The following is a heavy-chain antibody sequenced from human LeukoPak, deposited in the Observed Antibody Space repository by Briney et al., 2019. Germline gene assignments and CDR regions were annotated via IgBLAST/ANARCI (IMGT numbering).Heavy chain of an antibody. D-gene: IGHD5-18*01. CDR3: AKGQLWPSKYYFDY. V-gene: IGHV3-23*05. CDR2: VSDNYT. J-gene: IGHJ4*02. Sequence: GGSLRLSCAASGFTFRSYVMTWVRQAPGKGLEWVSDVSDNYTCYADSVKGRFTISRDNSKNTLYLQMNSLRAEDTAVYYCAKGQLWPSKYYFDYWGQGTLVTVSS. CDR1: GFTFRSYV.